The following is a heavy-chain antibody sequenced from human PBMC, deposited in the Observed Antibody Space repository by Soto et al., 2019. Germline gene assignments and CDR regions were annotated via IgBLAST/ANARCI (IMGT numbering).Heavy chain of an antibody. CDR3: AKDLKISV. J-gene: IGHJ3*01. Sequence: EVQLLESGGGLVQPGGSLRLSCAASGFSFSCYAMSWVRQAPGKGLEWVSGISGTGITTFYADSVKGRFTISRDISRNTLDLQMSSLRAEDTAVYYCAKDLKISVWGQGTMVTVSS. CDR2: ISGTGITT. V-gene: IGHV3-23*01. CDR1: GFSFSCYA.